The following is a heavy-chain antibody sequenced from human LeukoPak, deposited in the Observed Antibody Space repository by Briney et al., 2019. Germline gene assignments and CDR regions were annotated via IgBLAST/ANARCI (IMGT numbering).Heavy chain of an antibody. D-gene: IGHD5-18*01. J-gene: IGHJ4*02. CDR2: INPNSGGT. V-gene: IGHV1-2*02. Sequence: GASVKVSCKASGYTFTGYYMHWVRQAPGQGLEWMGWINPNSGGTNYAQKFQGRVTMTRDTSISTAYMELSRLRSDDTAVYYCARESDTAMVIDDYWGQGTLVTVSS. CDR3: ARESDTAMVIDDY. CDR1: GYTFTGYY.